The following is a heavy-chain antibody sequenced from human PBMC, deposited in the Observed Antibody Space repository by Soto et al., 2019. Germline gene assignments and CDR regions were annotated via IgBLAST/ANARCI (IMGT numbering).Heavy chain of an antibody. CDR1: GYTFSNYG. D-gene: IGHD3-10*01. Sequence: QVQLVQSGAEVRKPGASVKVSCKASGYTFSNYGLSWVRQAPGQGLEWMGWISDYNGNTHYAQKFQGRLIMTTDTSTSTAYVELRSPTSDDTAVDFCAREGYYSGSGTYTPPRYYGMDVWGQGTTVTVSS. V-gene: IGHV1-18*01. J-gene: IGHJ6*02. CDR2: ISDYNGNT. CDR3: AREGYYSGSGTYTPPRYYGMDV.